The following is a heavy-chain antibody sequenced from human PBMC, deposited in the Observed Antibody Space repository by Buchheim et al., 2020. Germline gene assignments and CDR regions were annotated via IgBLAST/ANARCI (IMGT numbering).Heavy chain of an antibody. V-gene: IGHV3-23*01. J-gene: IGHJ4*02. CDR1: GFTFSSYA. Sequence: EVQLLESGGGLVQPGGSLRLSCAASGFTFSSYAMSWVRQAPGKGLEWVSAILGSGRSTYYADSVKGRFILSRGNSKKQLYLQMNSLRVEDTAVYYCTKAHDTSGYYPFVYGGQGTL. D-gene: IGHD3-22*01. CDR3: TKAHDTSGYYPFVY. CDR2: ILGSGRST.